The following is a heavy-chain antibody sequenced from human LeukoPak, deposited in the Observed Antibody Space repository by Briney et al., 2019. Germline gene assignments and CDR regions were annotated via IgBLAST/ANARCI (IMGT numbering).Heavy chain of an antibody. CDR2: IYYSGST. CDR1: GGSISNGDHY. J-gene: IGHJ5*02. Sequence: SETLSLTCTVSGGSISNGDHYWSWIRQPPGKGLEWIGYIYYSGSTNYNPSLKSRVTISVDTSKNQFSLKLSSVTAADTAVYYCARDEYSSSSGEGWFDPWGQGTLVTVSS. CDR3: ARDEYSSSSGEGWFDP. V-gene: IGHV4-61*08. D-gene: IGHD6-6*01.